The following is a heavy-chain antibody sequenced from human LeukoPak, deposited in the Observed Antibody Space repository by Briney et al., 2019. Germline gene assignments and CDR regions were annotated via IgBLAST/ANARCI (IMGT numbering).Heavy chain of an antibody. J-gene: IGHJ4*02. CDR1: GFTFSSYA. Sequence: PGGSLRLSCAASGFTFSSYAMSWVRQAPGKGLEWVSAISGSGGSTYYADSVKGRFTISRDNSKNTLYLQMNSLRAEDTAVYYCATGGSSWYRFDHWGQGTLVTVSS. CDR2: ISGSGGST. CDR3: ATGGSSWYRFDH. V-gene: IGHV3-23*01. D-gene: IGHD6-13*01.